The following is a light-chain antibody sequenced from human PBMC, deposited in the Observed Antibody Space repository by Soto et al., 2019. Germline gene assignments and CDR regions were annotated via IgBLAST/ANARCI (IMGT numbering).Light chain of an antibody. CDR3: QQRNVWPPIT. Sequence: VLTQSPATLSLSPGERATLSCRASQSIHTSLAWYQQKSGKPPRLVIYDSTLRANGVPDRFGGSRSGTEFTLTINSLEHDDFAVYYCQQRNVWPPITFGQGTRLEIK. CDR1: QSIHTS. CDR2: DST. V-gene: IGKV3-11*01. J-gene: IGKJ5*01.